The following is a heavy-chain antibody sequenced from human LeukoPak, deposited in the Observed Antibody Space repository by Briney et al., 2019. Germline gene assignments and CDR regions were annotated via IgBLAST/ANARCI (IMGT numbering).Heavy chain of an antibody. CDR1: GFTFSSYA. D-gene: IGHD2-2*01. CDR3: AKHIVVVPARSGDNVCDP. Sequence: GGSLRLSCAASGFTFSSYAMSWVRQAPGKGLEWVSAISGSGGSTYYADSVKGRFTISRDNSKNTLYLQMNSLRAEDTAVYYCAKHIVVVPARSGDNVCDPWGQGTLVTVSS. CDR2: ISGSGGST. V-gene: IGHV3-23*01. J-gene: IGHJ5*02.